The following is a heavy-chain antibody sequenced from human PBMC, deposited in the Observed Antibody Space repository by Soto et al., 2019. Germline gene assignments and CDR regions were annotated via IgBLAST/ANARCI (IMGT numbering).Heavy chain of an antibody. V-gene: IGHV4-59*12. D-gene: IGHD3-10*01. CDR1: GGSISSYY. Sequence: SETLSLTCTVSGGSISSYYWSWIRQPPGKGLEWIGYIYYSGSTYYNPSLKSRVTISVDTSKNQFSLKLSSVTAADTAVYYCAREYYYGSGSYYIAWYFDYWGQGTLVTGSS. J-gene: IGHJ4*02. CDR2: IYYSGST. CDR3: AREYYYGSGSYYIAWYFDY.